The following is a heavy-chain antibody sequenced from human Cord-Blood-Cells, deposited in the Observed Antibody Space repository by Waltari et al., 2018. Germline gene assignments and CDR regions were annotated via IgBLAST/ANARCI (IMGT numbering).Heavy chain of an antibody. J-gene: IGHJ2*01. CDR1: GGSFSGYY. Sequence: QVQLQQWGAGLLKPSETLSLTCAVYGGSFSGYYWSWIRQPPGKGLEWIGEINHSGSTNYNPSLKSRVTISVDTSKNQFSRKRSSVTAADTAVYYCARVTKYWYFDLWGRGTLVTVSS. CDR3: ARVTKYWYFDL. CDR2: INHSGST. D-gene: IGHD1-1*01. V-gene: IGHV4-34*01.